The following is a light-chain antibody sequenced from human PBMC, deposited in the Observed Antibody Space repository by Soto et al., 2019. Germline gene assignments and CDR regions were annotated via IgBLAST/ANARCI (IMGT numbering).Light chain of an antibody. Sequence: DIHMDQSPSALSASVGDRVTITCRASQAVSHWLAWYQQKPGQAPKLAIYKASSLESGVPSRFSARGSGTEFTLTIRDLQPDDFATYYCQHYDSYPYTFGQGTSLEIK. CDR2: KAS. V-gene: IGKV1-5*03. CDR1: QAVSHW. CDR3: QHYDSYPYT. J-gene: IGKJ2*01.